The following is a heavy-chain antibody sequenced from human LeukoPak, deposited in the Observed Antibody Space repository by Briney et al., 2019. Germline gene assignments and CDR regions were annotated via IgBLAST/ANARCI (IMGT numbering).Heavy chain of an antibody. CDR2: INPNSGGT. V-gene: IGHV1-2*02. CDR3: ARGLKIAVAGTDY. J-gene: IGHJ4*02. Sequence: ASVKVSCKASGYTFTSYDINWVRQATGQGLEWMGWINPNSGGTNYAQKFQGRVTMTRDTSISTAYMELSRLRFDDTAVYYCARGLKIAVAGTDYWGQGTLVTVSS. CDR1: GYTFTSYD. D-gene: IGHD6-19*01.